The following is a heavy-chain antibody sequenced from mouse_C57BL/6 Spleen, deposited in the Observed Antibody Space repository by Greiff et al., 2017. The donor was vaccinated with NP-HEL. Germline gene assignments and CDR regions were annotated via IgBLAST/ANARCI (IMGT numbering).Heavy chain of an antibody. J-gene: IGHJ4*01. Sequence: EVNVVESGGGLVQPGGSLKLSCAASGFTFSDYYMYWVRQTPEKRLEWVAYISNGGGSTYYPDTVKGRFTISRDNAKNTLYLQMSRLKSEDTAMYYCARRVGSSGYYAMDYWGQGTSVTVSS. D-gene: IGHD3-2*02. CDR2: ISNGGGST. CDR1: GFTFSDYY. CDR3: ARRVGSSGYYAMDY. V-gene: IGHV5-12*01.